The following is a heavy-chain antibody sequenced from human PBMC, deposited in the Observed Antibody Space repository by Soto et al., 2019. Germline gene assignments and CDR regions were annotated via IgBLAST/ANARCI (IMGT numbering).Heavy chain of an antibody. CDR3: APHTITPATNWLYL. J-gene: IGHJ5*02. CDR1: GFSLTTSGVG. Sequence: SVPKLVNPTQTLTLTCTFSGFSLTTSGVGVGWIRQPPGKALEWLAPIYWNDDKRYSPSLKGRLTITKDTSKNQVVLAMTNMDPVDTATYYWAPHTITPATNWLYLCGLRSLVTVSS. D-gene: IGHD2-2*01. V-gene: IGHV2-5*01. CDR2: IYWNDDK.